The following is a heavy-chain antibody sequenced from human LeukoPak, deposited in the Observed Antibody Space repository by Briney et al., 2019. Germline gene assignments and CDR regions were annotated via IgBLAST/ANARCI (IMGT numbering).Heavy chain of an antibody. CDR1: GFTFTTYT. J-gene: IGHJ3*02. CDR3: AKDRVPDKGCNFDM. D-gene: IGHD2-8*01. CDR2: IYVDASKT. Sequence: PGGSLSLSCAASGFTFTTYTLSWVRQAPGKGLEWVSSIYVDASKTFYADSVRGRFTISRDSSKSMVYLQMDGLRVDDTPLYYCAKDRVPDKGCNFDMWGQGTMVIVSA. V-gene: IGHV3-23*01.